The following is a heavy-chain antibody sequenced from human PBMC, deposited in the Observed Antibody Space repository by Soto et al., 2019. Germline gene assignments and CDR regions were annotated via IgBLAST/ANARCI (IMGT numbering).Heavy chain of an antibody. D-gene: IGHD6-13*01. CDR3: ARSQPIAAAGYYYYYGLDV. J-gene: IGHJ6*02. CDR2: IDPSDSYT. Sequence: PGESLKISCQTSGYTFSSNWIGWVRQMPGKGLEWMGRIDPSDSYTKYSPSFQGHVTMSGDKSITTAYLQWSSLKASDTAIYYCARSQPIAAAGYYYYYGLDVWGQGTTVTVSS. CDR1: GYTFSSNW. V-gene: IGHV5-10-1*01.